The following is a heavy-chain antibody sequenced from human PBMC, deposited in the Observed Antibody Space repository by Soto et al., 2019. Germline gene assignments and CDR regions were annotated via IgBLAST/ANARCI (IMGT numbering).Heavy chain of an antibody. Sequence: SGPTLVNPTRTLTLTCSLSGLSLSTSGIRRSWIRQPPRKALEWLARSDWDDDKFYHTSLKNRLTISKHTYKNQLVLTITNMHTVDTATYYCARTRTYCGGDCYSDYYYGMDVWGQGTTVTVSS. CDR2: SDWDDDK. CDR1: GLSLSTSGIR. D-gene: IGHD2-21*02. V-gene: IGHV2-70*04. J-gene: IGHJ6*02. CDR3: ARTRTYCGGDCYSDYYYGMDV.